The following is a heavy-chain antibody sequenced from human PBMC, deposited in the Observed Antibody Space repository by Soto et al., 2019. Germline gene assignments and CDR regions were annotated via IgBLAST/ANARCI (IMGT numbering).Heavy chain of an antibody. CDR1: CHTFRDYF. V-gene: IGHV1-2*02. D-gene: IGHD1-26*01. J-gene: IGHJ6*02. CDR2: INPKTAAT. Sequence: ASRKVACKGTCHTFRDYFIQWLRQPPGQGLEWVAWINPKTAATNYAKKFQDRVTVTSDTSFSTAYLELTRLRPDDTALYYCARIKWGLDYYSGMDVWGQGTAVTVSS. CDR3: ARIKWGLDYYSGMDV.